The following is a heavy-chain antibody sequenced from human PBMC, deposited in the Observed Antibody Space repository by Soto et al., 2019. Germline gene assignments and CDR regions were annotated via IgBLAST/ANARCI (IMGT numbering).Heavy chain of an antibody. CDR3: ASKRITMIVPAY. J-gene: IGHJ4*02. CDR1: GFTFSSYG. CDR2: ISYDGSNK. Sequence: QVQLVESGGGVVQPGRSLRLSCAASGFTFSSYGMHWVRQAPGKGLEWVAVISYDGSNKYYADSVKGRFTISRDNSKNTLYLQMNSLRAEDTAVYYCASKRITMIVPAYWGQGTLVTVSS. V-gene: IGHV3-30*03. D-gene: IGHD3-22*01.